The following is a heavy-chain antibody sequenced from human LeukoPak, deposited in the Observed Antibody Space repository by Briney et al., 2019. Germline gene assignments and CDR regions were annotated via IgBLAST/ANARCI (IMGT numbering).Heavy chain of an antibody. D-gene: IGHD6-13*01. CDR3: AKGYSSREYYFDY. CDR1: GFTFSSYS. V-gene: IGHV3-23*01. Sequence: GGSLRLSCAASGFTFSSYSMNWVRQTPGKGLEWVSAISGSGGSTYYADSVKGRFTISRDNSKNTLYLQMNSLRAEDTAVYYCAKGYSSREYYFDYWGQGTLVTVSS. J-gene: IGHJ4*02. CDR2: ISGSGGST.